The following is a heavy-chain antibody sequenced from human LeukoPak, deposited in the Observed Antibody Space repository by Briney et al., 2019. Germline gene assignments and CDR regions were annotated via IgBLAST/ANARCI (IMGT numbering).Heavy chain of an antibody. D-gene: IGHD2-15*01. CDR2: MWYDGSNK. V-gene: IGHV3-33*01. CDR3: ARDRFGGYCSGGSCYYFDY. CDR1: GFTFSSYG. J-gene: IGHJ4*02. Sequence: GGSLRLSCAASGFTFSSYGMHWVRQAPGKGLEGVAVMWYDGSNKYYADSVKGRFTISRDNSKNTLYLQMNSLRAEDTAVYYCARDRFGGYCSGGSCYYFDYWGQGTLVTVSS.